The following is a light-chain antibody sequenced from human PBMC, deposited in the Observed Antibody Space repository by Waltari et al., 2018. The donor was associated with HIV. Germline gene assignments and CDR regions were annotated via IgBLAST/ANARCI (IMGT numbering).Light chain of an antibody. V-gene: IGKV1-39*01. CDR1: HSISSS. CDR3: QQSFSTPLT. J-gene: IGKJ4*01. Sequence: DIQMTQSPSSLSASVGDRVTITCRASHSISSSLNWYQQNPGKAPKLLIYAASTLQSGVPSRFSGSGSGTDFTLTISSLQPEDFATYYCQQSFSTPLTFGGG. CDR2: AAS.